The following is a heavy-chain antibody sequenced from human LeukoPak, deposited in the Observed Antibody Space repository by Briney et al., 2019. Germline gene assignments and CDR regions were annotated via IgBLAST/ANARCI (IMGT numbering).Heavy chain of an antibody. CDR3: ARDGSGRERGSGWYSAMDV. V-gene: IGHV3-21*01. CDR1: GFTFSSYT. CDR2: ISNSGDYI. Sequence: GGSLRLSCAASGFTFSSYTLNWVRQAPGKGLEWVSSISNSGDYIYYADSVKGRFTISRDNAKNSLYLQMNSLRAEDTAVYYCARDGSGRERGSGWYSAMDVWGQGTTVTVSS. J-gene: IGHJ6*02. D-gene: IGHD6-19*01.